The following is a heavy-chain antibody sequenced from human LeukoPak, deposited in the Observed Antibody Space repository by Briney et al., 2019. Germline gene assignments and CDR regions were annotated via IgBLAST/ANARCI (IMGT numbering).Heavy chain of an antibody. V-gene: IGHV3-30*04. J-gene: IGHJ4*02. CDR1: GFTFSSYA. Sequence: GGSLRLSCAASGFTFSSYAMHWVRQAPGKGLEWVAVISYDGSNKYYADSVKGRFTISRDNSKNTLYLQMNSLRAEDTAVYYCARGYYDSSGTFDYWGRGTLVTVSS. CDR3: ARGYYDSSGTFDY. D-gene: IGHD3-22*01. CDR2: ISYDGSNK.